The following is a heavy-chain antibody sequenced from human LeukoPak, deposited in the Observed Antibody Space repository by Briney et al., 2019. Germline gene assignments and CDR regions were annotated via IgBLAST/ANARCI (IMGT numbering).Heavy chain of an antibody. D-gene: IGHD4-17*01. CDR1: GFTVSSNY. Sequence: ASLRLSCAASGFTVSSNYMSWVRQAPGKGLEWVSVIYSGGSTYYADSVKGRFTISRDNSKNTLYLQMNSLRAEDTAVYYCARDLRTVTTGVRAFDIWGQGTMVSVSS. CDR2: IYSGGST. J-gene: IGHJ3*02. V-gene: IGHV3-53*01. CDR3: ARDLRTVTTGVRAFDI.